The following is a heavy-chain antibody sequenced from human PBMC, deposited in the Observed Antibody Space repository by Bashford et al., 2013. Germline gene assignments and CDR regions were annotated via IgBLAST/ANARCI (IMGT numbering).Heavy chain of an antibody. CDR3: ARAVAAAGRYYNGMDV. CDR1: GGSISSGGYS. V-gene: IGHV4-30-2*01. Sequence: SETLSLTCAVSGGSISSGGYSWSWIRQPPGKGLEWIGYIYPSGSTYYNPSLKSRVTISVDRSKNEFSLKLNSVTAADTAVYYCARAVAAAGRYYNGMDVWGQGTTVTVSS. J-gene: IGHJ6*02. D-gene: IGHD6-13*01. CDR2: IYPSGST.